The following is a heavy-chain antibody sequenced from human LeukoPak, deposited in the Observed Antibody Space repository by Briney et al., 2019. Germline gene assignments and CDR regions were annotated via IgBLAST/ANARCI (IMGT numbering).Heavy chain of an antibody. CDR2: IKNKIGGGTT. CDR1: GFTFNLAW. Sequence: GGSLRLSCAASGFTFNLAWINWVRQAPGKGLEWVGRIKNKIGGGTTDYAAPVKGRFTISRDDSKNTVYLQMNSLKSEDTALYYCNTDGDYGDYVDSWGQGTLVTVSS. J-gene: IGHJ4*02. D-gene: IGHD4-17*01. V-gene: IGHV3-15*07. CDR3: NTDGDYGDYVDS.